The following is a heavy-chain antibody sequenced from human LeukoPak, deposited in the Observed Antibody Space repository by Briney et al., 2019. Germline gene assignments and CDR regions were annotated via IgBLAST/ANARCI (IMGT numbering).Heavy chain of an antibody. CDR1: GFTFSDYY. V-gene: IGHV3-11*06. CDR2: ISSSSSFT. J-gene: IGHJ5*02. CDR3: ARDLFSVYDPRTFDP. D-gene: IGHD5/OR15-5a*01. Sequence: KAGGSLRLSCAASGFTFSDYYISWMRQAPGKGLEWLSHISSSSSFTHYADSVEGRFTISRDNAKNSLYLQMNSLRAEDTALYYCARDLFSVYDPRTFDPWGQGNLVTASS.